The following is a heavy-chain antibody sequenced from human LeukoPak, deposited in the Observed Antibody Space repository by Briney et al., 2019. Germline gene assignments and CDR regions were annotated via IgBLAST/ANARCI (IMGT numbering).Heavy chain of an antibody. Sequence: GGSLRLSCAASGFTFSDYYMTWIRKAPARGLEWVSYSNGCSSDTKYANSVKVRFTISRDNAKNSVYLLMNSLRAEDTAVYYCARRGTTYCTVDSCHPNWFDPWGQGTLVTVSS. J-gene: IGHJ5*02. CDR2: SNGCSSDT. CDR3: ARRGTTYCTVDSCHPNWFDP. V-gene: IGHV3-11*03. CDR1: GFTFSDYY. D-gene: IGHD2-15*01.